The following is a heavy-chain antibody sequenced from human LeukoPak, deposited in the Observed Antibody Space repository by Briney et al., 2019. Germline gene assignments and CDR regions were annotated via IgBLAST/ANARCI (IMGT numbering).Heavy chain of an antibody. CDR3: ARDTGYCSSTSCWGRYNWFDP. CDR2: IYHSGST. D-gene: IGHD2-2*01. J-gene: IGHJ5*02. CDR1: GGSFSGYY. V-gene: IGHV4-38-2*02. Sequence: SETLSLTCAVYGGSFSGYYWGWIRQPPGKGLEWIGSIYHSGSTYYNPSLKSRVTISVDTSKNQFSLKLSSVTAADTAVYYCARDTGYCSSTSCWGRYNWFDPWGQGTLDTVSS.